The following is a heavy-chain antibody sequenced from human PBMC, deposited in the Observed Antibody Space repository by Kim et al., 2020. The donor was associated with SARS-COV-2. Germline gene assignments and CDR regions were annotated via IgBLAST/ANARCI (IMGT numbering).Heavy chain of an antibody. D-gene: IGHD1-26*01. CDR3: AREQVGSGSYGFDY. J-gene: IGHJ4*02. Sequence: ADSVKGRFTISRDNAKNALYLQMNSLRAEDTAVYYCAREQVGSGSYGFDYWGQGTLVTVSS. V-gene: IGHV3-11*01.